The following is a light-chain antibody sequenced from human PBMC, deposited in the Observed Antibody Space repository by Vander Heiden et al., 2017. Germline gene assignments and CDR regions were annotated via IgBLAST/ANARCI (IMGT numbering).Light chain of an antibody. Sequence: VLTQSPGTLSLSPGERATLSCRASQSVSSSYLAWYQQKPGQAPRLFIYGASSRATGIPDRFSGSGSGTDFTLTISRLEPEDFAVYYCQQDSSSRTFGGGTKVEIK. CDR1: QSVSSSY. V-gene: IGKV3-20*01. J-gene: IGKJ4*01. CDR3: QQDSSSRT. CDR2: GAS.